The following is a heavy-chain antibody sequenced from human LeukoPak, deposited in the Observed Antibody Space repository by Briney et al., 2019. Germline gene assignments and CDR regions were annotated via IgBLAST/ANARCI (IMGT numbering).Heavy chain of an antibody. J-gene: IGHJ3*02. CDR2: IIPIFGTA. V-gene: IGHV1-69*01. D-gene: IGHD2-15*01. CDR3: ARDRYCSGGSCYDAFDI. CDR1: GGTFSSYA. Sequence: VASVKVSCEASGGTFSSYAISWVRQAPGQGLEWMGGIIPIFGTANYAQKFQGRVTITADESTSTAYMELSSLRSEDTAVYYCARDRYCSGGSCYDAFDIWGQGTMVTVSS.